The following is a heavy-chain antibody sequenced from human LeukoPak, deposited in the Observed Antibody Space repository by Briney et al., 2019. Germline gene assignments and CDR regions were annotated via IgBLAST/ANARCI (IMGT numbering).Heavy chain of an antibody. V-gene: IGHV3-23*01. CDR3: AKRYTVYDAMDV. CDR2: IGGSGIGT. CDR1: GFTFNSCA. J-gene: IGHJ6*02. D-gene: IGHD1-14*01. Sequence: GGSLRPSCAVSGFTFNSCAMSWVRQAPGKGLEWVSGIGGSGIGTYYADSVKGRFTISRDNSNNTLYLQINSLRAEDTAVYFCAKRYTVYDAMDVWGQGTTVTVSS.